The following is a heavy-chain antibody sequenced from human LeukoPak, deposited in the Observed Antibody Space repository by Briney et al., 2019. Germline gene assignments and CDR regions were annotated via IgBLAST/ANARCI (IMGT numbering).Heavy chain of an antibody. V-gene: IGHV3-66*01. CDR2: IYSGGST. D-gene: IGHD3-16*01. CDR3: ANHGGSYDGSFDY. Sequence: GGSLTLSCAASGFTVSSNYMSWVRQAPGKGLEWVSVIYSGGSTYYADSVKGRFTISRDNSKNTLYLQMNSLRAEDTAVYYWANHGGSYDGSFDYGGQGTLVTVSS. J-gene: IGHJ4*02. CDR1: GFTVSSNY.